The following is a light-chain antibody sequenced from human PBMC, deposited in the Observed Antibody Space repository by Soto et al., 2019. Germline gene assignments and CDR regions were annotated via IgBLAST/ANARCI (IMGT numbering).Light chain of an antibody. Sequence: EIVMTQSPATLSVSPGDRATLSCGASQSISANLAWYQQKPGQAPRLLIYGARTRATGVPDRFSASGSGTDFSLTISRLEPEDFAVYYCQQYGTSPWTFGQGTKVDIK. CDR1: QSISAN. CDR3: QQYGTSPWT. V-gene: IGKV3D-15*01. CDR2: GAR. J-gene: IGKJ1*01.